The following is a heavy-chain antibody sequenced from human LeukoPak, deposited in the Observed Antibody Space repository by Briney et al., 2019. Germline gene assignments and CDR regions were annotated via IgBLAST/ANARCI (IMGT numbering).Heavy chain of an antibody. Sequence: SQTLSLTCSVSGGSISSGTDYWSWIRQPAGKGLEWIGRVYTSGSTNYNPSLRSRVTISVDTSKNQFSLKLSSVTAADTAVYYCAFSDTIFGVADYWGQGTLVTVSS. CDR1: GGSISSGTDY. CDR3: AFSDTIFGVADY. J-gene: IGHJ4*02. D-gene: IGHD3-3*01. CDR2: VYTSGST. V-gene: IGHV4-61*02.